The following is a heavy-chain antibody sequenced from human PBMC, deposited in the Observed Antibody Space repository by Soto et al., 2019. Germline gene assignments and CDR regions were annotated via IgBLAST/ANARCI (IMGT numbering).Heavy chain of an antibody. CDR3: VTVNLVGAAYYFDY. Sequence: SETLSLTCTLSGGSIRNGDYYWGWIRQPPGKGLEWIGYVYYSGTTYSHPSLKRRVSISVDTSENQFSLRLTSVTAADTAVYYCVTVNLVGAAYYFDYWGPGTLVTVSS. D-gene: IGHD1-26*01. CDR1: GGSIRNGDYY. V-gene: IGHV4-30-4*01. CDR2: VYYSGTT. J-gene: IGHJ4*02.